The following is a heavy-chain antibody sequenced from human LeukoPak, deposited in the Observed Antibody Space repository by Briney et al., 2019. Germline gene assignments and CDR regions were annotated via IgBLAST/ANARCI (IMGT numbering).Heavy chain of an antibody. D-gene: IGHD3-10*01. Sequence: ASVKVSCKASGYTFTSYYMHWVRQAPGQGLEWMGWISTFNGNTNYAQKLQGRVTMTTDTSTSTAYMELRSLRSDDTAVYYCARTEYGSGSYWQDDGEMATFDYWGQGTLVTVSS. CDR3: ARTEYGSGSYWQDDGEMATFDY. J-gene: IGHJ4*02. V-gene: IGHV1-18*04. CDR2: ISTFNGNT. CDR1: GYTFTSYY.